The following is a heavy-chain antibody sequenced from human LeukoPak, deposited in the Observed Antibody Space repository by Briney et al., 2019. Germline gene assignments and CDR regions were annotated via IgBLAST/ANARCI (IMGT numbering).Heavy chain of an antibody. J-gene: IGHJ4*02. V-gene: IGHV4-39*01. D-gene: IGHD3-22*01. CDR2: IYYSGST. CDR3: ARGFHDSSGYYYRAFDY. CDR1: GGSISSSSYY. Sequence: SETLSLTCTVSGGSISSSSYYWGWIRQPPGKGLEWIGSIYYSGSTYYNPSLKSQVTISVDTSKNQFSLKLSSVTAADTAVYYCARGFHDSSGYYYRAFDYWGQGILVTVSS.